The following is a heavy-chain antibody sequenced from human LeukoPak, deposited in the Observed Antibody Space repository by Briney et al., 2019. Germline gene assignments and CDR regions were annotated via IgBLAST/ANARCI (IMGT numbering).Heavy chain of an antibody. J-gene: IGHJ4*02. D-gene: IGHD3-16*02. CDR1: GGTFISYA. CDR3: ARTYYDYVWGSYRYLDY. V-gene: IGHV1-69*13. Sequence: SVKVSCKASGGTFISYAISWVRQAPGQGLEWMGGIIPIFGTANYAQKFQGRVTITADESPSTAYMELSSLRSEDTAVYYCARTYYDYVWGSYRYLDYWGQGTLVTVSS. CDR2: IIPIFGTA.